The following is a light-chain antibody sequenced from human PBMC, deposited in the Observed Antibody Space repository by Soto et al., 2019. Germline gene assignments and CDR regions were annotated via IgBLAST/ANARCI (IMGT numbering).Light chain of an antibody. CDR2: DVS. CDR3: SSYTTITTLGV. Sequence: QSVLTQPASVSGSPGQSITISCTGTSSDVGGYDYVSWYQLHPGKAPKLMIYDVSNRPSGVSDRFSGSKSGNTASLTISGLQAEDEADYYCSSYTTITTLGVFGGGTKLTVL. CDR1: SSDVGGYDY. J-gene: IGLJ2*01. V-gene: IGLV2-14*03.